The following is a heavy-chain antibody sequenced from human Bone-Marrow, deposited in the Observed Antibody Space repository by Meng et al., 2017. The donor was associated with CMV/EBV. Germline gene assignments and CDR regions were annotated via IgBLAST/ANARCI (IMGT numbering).Heavy chain of an antibody. D-gene: IGHD2-2*01. J-gene: IGHJ4*02. V-gene: IGHV3-23*01. CDR3: AKGSSDWAYFDF. CDR1: GFTLGSIR. Sequence: SFAASGFTLGSIRMNWVRLAPGKGLEWVSGISGSGAGTYHADSVKGRFTISRDNSKNTLYLQMTSLRAEDTAVYYCAKGSSDWAYFDFWGLGTLVTVSS. CDR2: ISGSGAGT.